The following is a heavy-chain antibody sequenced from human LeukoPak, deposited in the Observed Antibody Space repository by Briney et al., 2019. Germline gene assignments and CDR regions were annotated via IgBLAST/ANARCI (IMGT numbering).Heavy chain of an antibody. J-gene: IGHJ6*03. D-gene: IGHD5-18*01. Sequence: GGSLRLSCAASGFTFSSYWMSWVRQAPGKGLEWVANIKQDGSEKYYVDSVKGRFTISRDNAKNSLYLQMNSLRAEDTAVYYCARDRTLQLYYYYYYMDVWGKGTTVTVSS. CDR3: ARDRTLQLYYYYYYMDV. CDR1: GFTFSSYW. CDR2: IKQDGSEK. V-gene: IGHV3-7*01.